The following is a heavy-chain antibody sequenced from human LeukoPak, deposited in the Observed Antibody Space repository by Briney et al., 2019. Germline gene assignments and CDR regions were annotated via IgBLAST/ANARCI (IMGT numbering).Heavy chain of an antibody. J-gene: IGHJ4*02. V-gene: IGHV3-23*01. CDR2: ITDNGGHT. D-gene: IGHD1-1*01. Sequence: GGSLRLSCAASGFAFSSYAMTWVRQAPGKGLEWVSVITDNGGHTYYGDPVRGRFTTSRDNSKNTVYLQMNNLRAEDTAVYYCAKDWAPLDPAFYWGQGILVAVSS. CDR1: GFAFSSYA. CDR3: AKDWAPLDPAFY.